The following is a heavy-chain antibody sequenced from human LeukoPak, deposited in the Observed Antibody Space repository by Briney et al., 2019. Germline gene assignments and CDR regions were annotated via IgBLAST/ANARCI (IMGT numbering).Heavy chain of an antibody. CDR1: GGSISSYY. J-gene: IGHJ6*02. D-gene: IGHD3-3*02. CDR3: ARDRAGLARAYYYGMDV. CDR2: IDYTGST. Sequence: SETLSLTCTVSGGSISSYYWSWIRQLPGKGLEWIGYIDYTGSTNYNPSLKSRVTISIDTSKNHFSLKLISVITADTAVYYCARDRAGLARAYYYGMDVWGQGTTVTVS. V-gene: IGHV4-59*01.